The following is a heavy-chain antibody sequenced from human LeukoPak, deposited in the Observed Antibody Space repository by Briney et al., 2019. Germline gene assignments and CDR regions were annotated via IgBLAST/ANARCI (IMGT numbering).Heavy chain of an antibody. CDR2: ISGSGGST. Sequence: GGSLRLSCAASGFTFSSYAMSWVRQAPGKGLEWVSAISGSGGSTYYADSVKGRFTISRDNSKSTLYLQMNSLRAEDTAVYYCAKDFEHSGYAGFDYWGQGALVTVSS. V-gene: IGHV3-23*01. CDR3: AKDFEHSGYAGFDY. D-gene: IGHD5-12*01. J-gene: IGHJ4*02. CDR1: GFTFSSYA.